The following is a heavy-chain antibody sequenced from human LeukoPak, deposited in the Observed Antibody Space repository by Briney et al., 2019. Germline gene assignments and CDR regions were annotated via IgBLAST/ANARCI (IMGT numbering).Heavy chain of an antibody. D-gene: IGHD3-22*01. CDR2: INHSGST. V-gene: IGHV4-34*01. Sequence: SETLSLTCAVYDGSFSGYYWSWIRQPPGKGLEWIGEINHSGSTNYNPSLKSRVTISVDTSKNQFSQKLRSGTPADTAVSYCATGGGGYYYDSSGYYPFDYWGQGTLVTVSS. J-gene: IGHJ4*02. CDR3: ATGGGGYYYDSSGYYPFDY. CDR1: DGSFSGYY.